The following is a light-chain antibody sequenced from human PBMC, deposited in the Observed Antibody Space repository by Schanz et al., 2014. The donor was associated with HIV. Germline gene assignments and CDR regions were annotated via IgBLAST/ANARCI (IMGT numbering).Light chain of an antibody. CDR3: AAWEDSSWV. Sequence: QSVLTQPPSASGTPGQRVTISCSGSSSNIESNPVNWYQHLPGTAPKLLIYSNNQRPSGVTDRFSGSKSGTSASLAISGLQSEDEADYYCAAWEDSSWVFGGGTKLTVL. CDR2: SNN. J-gene: IGLJ3*02. CDR1: SSNIESNP. V-gene: IGLV1-44*01.